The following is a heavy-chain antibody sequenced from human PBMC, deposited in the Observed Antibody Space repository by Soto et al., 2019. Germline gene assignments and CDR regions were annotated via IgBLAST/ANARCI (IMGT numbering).Heavy chain of an antibody. J-gene: IGHJ3*01. V-gene: IGHV3-74*01. CDR1: GFTFNYYW. CDR2: IHSDGSST. D-gene: IGHD2-21*02. CDR3: ARGDKGGFDL. Sequence: EVQPVESEGGLVQRGGSLRLSCAASGFTFNYYWMHWVRQAPGQGLVWVSHIHSDGSSTTYADSVKGRFTISRDNAKNTLYLKMNSLRAEDTAVYYCARGDKGGFDLWGQGTTVTVSS.